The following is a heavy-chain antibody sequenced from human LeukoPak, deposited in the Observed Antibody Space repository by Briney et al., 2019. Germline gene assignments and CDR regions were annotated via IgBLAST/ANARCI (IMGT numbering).Heavy chain of an antibody. V-gene: IGHV3-53*01. D-gene: IGHD4-23*01. Sequence: PGGSLRLSCAASGFTFNNAWMSWVRQAPGKGLEWVSVIYSGGSTYYADSVKGRFTISRDNSKNTLYLQMNSLRAEDTAVYYCARDYGGKYYWGQGTLVTVSS. CDR1: GFTFNNAW. CDR3: ARDYGGKYY. J-gene: IGHJ4*02. CDR2: IYSGGST.